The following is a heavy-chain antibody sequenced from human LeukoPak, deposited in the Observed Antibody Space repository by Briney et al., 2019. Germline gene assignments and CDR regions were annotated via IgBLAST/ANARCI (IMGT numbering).Heavy chain of an antibody. CDR2: IWYDESNK. V-gene: IGHV3-33*01. CDR3: ARAREHFDY. J-gene: IGHJ4*02. D-gene: IGHD1/OR15-1a*01. CDR1: GFTSSSYG. Sequence: GGSRRLSFEAPGFTSSSYGMHWARQAPGKGLEGVAVIWYDESNKYYADSVKGRFTISRDISKTTLYLQMNSLSAEDTAVYYCARAREHFDYWGEGTLVTVSS.